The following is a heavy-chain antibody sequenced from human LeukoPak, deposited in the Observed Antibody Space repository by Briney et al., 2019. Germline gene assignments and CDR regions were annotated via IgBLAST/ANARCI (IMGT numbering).Heavy chain of an antibody. V-gene: IGHV3-33*06. D-gene: IGHD3-22*01. J-gene: IGHJ3*02. Sequence: GGSLRLSCAASGFTFSSYGMHWVRQAPGKGLEWVAVIWYDGSNKYYADSVKGRFTISRDNSKNTLYLQMNSLRAEDTAVYYCAKDITMIVVVNAFDIWGQGTMSPSLQ. CDR2: IWYDGSNK. CDR1: GFTFSSYG. CDR3: AKDITMIVVVNAFDI.